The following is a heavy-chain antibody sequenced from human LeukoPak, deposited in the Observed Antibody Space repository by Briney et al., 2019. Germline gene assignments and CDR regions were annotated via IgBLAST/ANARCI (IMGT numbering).Heavy chain of an antibody. D-gene: IGHD6-19*01. Sequence: PGGSLRLSCAASGFTFNSYTMNWVRQAPGKGLEWVSAISGSGGNTYYADSVKGRFTISRDSSKNTLYLQMNSLRAEDTAVYYCAKTPYSSGWAIDYWGQGTLVTVSS. CDR3: AKTPYSSGWAIDY. CDR2: ISGSGGNT. V-gene: IGHV3-23*01. CDR1: GFTFNSYT. J-gene: IGHJ4*02.